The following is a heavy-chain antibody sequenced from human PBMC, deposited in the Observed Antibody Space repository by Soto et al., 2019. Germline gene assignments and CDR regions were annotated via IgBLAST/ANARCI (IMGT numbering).Heavy chain of an antibody. CDR3: ARAPIGLHAFDI. V-gene: IGHV4-31*03. CDR1: GGSISSGGYY. Sequence: SETLSLTCTVSGGSISSGGYYWSWIRQHPGYGLERFGYIYYSVITYYNPSLKSRFTISVDTSKNQFSLKLSSVTAADTAVYYCARAPIGLHAFDIRGQGTMVTVSS. CDR2: IYYSVIT. D-gene: IGHD5-12*01. J-gene: IGHJ3*02.